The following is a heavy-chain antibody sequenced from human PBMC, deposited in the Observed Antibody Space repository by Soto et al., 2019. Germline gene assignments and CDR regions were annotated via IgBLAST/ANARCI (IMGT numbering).Heavy chain of an antibody. J-gene: IGHJ6*02. D-gene: IGHD3-3*01. CDR2: INPNSGGT. V-gene: IGHV1-2*04. CDR1: GYTFTGYY. CDR3: ARGITIFGVVITHYYGMDV. Sequence: ASVKVSCKASGYTFTGYYMHWVRQAPGQGLEWMGWINPNSGGTNYAQKFQGWVTMTRDTSISTAYMELSRLRSDDTAVYYCARGITIFGVVITHYYGMDVWGQGTTVTVSS.